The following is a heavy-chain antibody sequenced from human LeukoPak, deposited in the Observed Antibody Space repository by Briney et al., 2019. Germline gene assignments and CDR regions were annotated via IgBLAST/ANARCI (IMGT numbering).Heavy chain of an antibody. CDR1: GVAISRGGYA. Sequence: SETLSLTCAVSGVAISRGGYAWNWIRQPPGKGLEWIAYIYHSGTTYYNPSLKSRATISVDTSKNQFSLKLSSVTAADTAVYYCARTRYYYNSRSYGAPYYFDYWGQGTLVTVSS. V-gene: IGHV4-30-2*05. D-gene: IGHD3-10*01. J-gene: IGHJ4*02. CDR2: IYHSGTT. CDR3: ARTRYYYNSRSYGAPYYFDY.